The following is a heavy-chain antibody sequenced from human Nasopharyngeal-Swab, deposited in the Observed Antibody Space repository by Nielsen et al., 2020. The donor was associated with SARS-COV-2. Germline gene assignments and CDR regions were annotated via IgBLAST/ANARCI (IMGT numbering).Heavy chain of an antibody. CDR3: ARAAKGYCSSTSCYSIPEYYYYYMDV. V-gene: IGHV1-2*04. CDR2: INPNSGGT. Sequence: WVRQAPGQGLEWMGWINPNSGGTNYAQKFQGWVTMTRDTSISTAYMELSRLRSDDTAVYYCARAAKGYCSSTSCYSIPEYYYYYMDVWGKGTTVTV. D-gene: IGHD2-2*01. J-gene: IGHJ6*03.